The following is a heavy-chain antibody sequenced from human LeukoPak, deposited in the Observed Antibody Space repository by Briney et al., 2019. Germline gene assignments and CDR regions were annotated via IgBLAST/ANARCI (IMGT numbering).Heavy chain of an antibody. Sequence: ASVKVSCKASGGTFSSYAISWVRQAPGQGLEWMGGIIPIFGTANYAQKFQGRVTITADKSTSTAYMELSSLRSEDTAVYYCARSDSSGYYSTDYYYYYYMDVWGKGTTVTVSS. CDR2: IIPIFGTA. CDR3: ARSDSSGYYSTDYYYYYYMDV. D-gene: IGHD3-22*01. J-gene: IGHJ6*03. V-gene: IGHV1-69*06. CDR1: GGTFSSYA.